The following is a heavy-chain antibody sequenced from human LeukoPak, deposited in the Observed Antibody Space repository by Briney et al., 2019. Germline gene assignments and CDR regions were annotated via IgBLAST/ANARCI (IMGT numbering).Heavy chain of an antibody. CDR2: INPNSGGT. V-gene: IGHV1-2*04. J-gene: IGHJ6*02. Sequence: GASVKVSCKASGYTFTGYYMHWVRQAPGQGLEWMGWINPNSGGTNYAQKFQGWVTMTRDTSISTAYMELSRLRSDDTAVYYCARDRPIGLVAAIYYYYGMDVWGQGTTVTVSS. CDR1: GYTFTGYY. CDR3: ARDRPIGLVAAIYYYYGMDV. D-gene: IGHD5-12*01.